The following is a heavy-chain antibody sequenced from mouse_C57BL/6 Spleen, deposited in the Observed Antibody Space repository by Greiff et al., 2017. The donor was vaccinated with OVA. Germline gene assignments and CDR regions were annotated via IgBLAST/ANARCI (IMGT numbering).Heavy chain of an antibody. CDR2: IYPGSGST. CDR1: GYTFTSYW. J-gene: IGHJ2*01. Sequence: QVQLKESGAELVKPGASVKMSCKASGYTFTSYWITWVKQRPGQGLEWIGDIYPGSGSTNYNEKFKSKATLTVDTSSSTAYMQLSSLTSEDSAVYYCARGSDGDDYWGQGTTLTVSS. V-gene: IGHV1-55*01. CDR3: ARGSDGDDY.